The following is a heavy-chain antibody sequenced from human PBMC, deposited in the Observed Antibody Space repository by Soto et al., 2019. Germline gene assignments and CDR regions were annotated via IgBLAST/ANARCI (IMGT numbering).Heavy chain of an antibody. CDR3: ARDAPAHYDFWSGYGRTYNWFDP. J-gene: IGHJ5*02. CDR2: ISPKSGGT. CDR1: GYTFINYY. D-gene: IGHD3-3*01. V-gene: IGHV1-2*02. Sequence: GASVKVSCKASGYTFINYYMHWVRQAPGQGFEWMGRISPKSGGTNYAQKFQGRVSMTWDTSLKTAYMELSSLMSEDTAVYYCARDAPAHYDFWSGYGRTYNWFDPWGQGTLVTVSS.